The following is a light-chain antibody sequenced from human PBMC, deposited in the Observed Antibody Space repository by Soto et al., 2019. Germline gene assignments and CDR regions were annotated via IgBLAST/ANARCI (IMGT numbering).Light chain of an antibody. CDR3: QQYGTSPWT. J-gene: IGKJ1*01. CDR1: QSVGTNY. CDR2: GAV. Sequence: EIVLTQSPGTLSLFPGERASLSCRASQSVGTNYFAWYQQKPGQAPRLLIYGAVSRATGIPDRFSGSGSGTDFTLTISRLEPEDFAVYYCQQYGTSPWTFGQGTKVDIK. V-gene: IGKV3-20*01.